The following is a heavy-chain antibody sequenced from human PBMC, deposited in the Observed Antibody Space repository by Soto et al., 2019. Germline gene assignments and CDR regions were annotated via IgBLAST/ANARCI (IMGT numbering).Heavy chain of an antibody. J-gene: IGHJ2*01. CDR2: ITPIFGTA. D-gene: IGHD6-19*01. V-gene: IGHV1-69*12. CDR3: TQTLGLAVAGPGRFDL. CDR1: GGTFSNYA. Sequence: QVQLVQSGAEVKKPGSSVKVSCKASGGTFSNYAISWVRQAPGQGLEWMGGITPIFGTANYAQKFQGRVTITAEESISTAYMELSRLRSEDTAVYYCTQTLGLAVAGPGRFDLWGRGTLVTVSS.